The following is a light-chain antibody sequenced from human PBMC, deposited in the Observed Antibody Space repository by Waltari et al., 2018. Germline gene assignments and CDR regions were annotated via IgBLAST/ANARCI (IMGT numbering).Light chain of an antibody. J-gene: IGLJ2*01. CDR3: AAWDDSLTLVV. Sequence: QSVLTQPPSASGTPGQRVTISCSGTSSNIGRNSVNWYQQLPGMAPKLLIYSSSQRPSGVPDRFSASKSGTSANLAISGPQSEDEADYYCAAWDDSLTLVVFGGGTKLTVL. CDR1: SSNIGRNS. V-gene: IGLV1-44*01. CDR2: SSS.